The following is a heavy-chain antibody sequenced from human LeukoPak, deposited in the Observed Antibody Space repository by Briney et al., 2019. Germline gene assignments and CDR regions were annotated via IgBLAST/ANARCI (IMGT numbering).Heavy chain of an antibody. Sequence: SETLSLTCTVSGGSISSSNYFWVWIRQPPGKGLEWIGSSYYSGNTYYNPSLKSRLTISVDTSKNHFSLDLRSVMAADTAVYYCARHGNVVVVPAAKGFDYWGQGTQVTVSS. D-gene: IGHD2-2*01. CDR1: GGSISSSNYF. V-gene: IGHV4-39*01. CDR2: SYYSGNT. CDR3: ARHGNVVVVPAAKGFDY. J-gene: IGHJ4*02.